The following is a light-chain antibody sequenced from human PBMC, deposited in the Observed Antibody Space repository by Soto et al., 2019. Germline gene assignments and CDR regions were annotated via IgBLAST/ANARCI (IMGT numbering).Light chain of an antibody. Sequence: EIVLTQSPGTLSLSPGERATLSCRASQSVSSSYLAWYQQKPGQTPRLLIYGASSRATGIPDRFIGRGSGTDFTNTISRLEPEDFAVYYCQQYGSSRTFGQGTKVEIK. CDR2: GAS. J-gene: IGKJ1*01. CDR3: QQYGSSRT. CDR1: QSVSSSY. V-gene: IGKV3-20*01.